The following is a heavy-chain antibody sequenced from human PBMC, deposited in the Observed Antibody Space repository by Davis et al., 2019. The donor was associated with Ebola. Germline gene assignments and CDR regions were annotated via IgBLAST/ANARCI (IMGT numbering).Heavy chain of an antibody. CDR3: ARGTTSHYY. CDR1: GDSISTYY. D-gene: IGHD1-1*01. J-gene: IGHJ4*02. Sequence: SETLSLTCTVSGDSISTYYWSWIRQPPGKGLEWIGYIYYSGSTNYNPSLKSRVTISLGTSKNQFSLKLSSVTAADTAVYYCARGTTSHYYWGQGTLVTVSS. CDR2: IYYSGST. V-gene: IGHV4-59*08.